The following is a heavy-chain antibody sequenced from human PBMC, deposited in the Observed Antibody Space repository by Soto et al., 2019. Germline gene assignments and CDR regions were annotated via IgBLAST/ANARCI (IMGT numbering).Heavy chain of an antibody. D-gene: IGHD3-22*01. CDR3: ARDLEGGLYYDNSRSANWFDP. Sequence: QVQLVQSGAEVKKPGSSVKVSCKASGGTFSSYAISWVRQAPGQGLEWMGGIIPIFGTANYAQKFQGRVTFAADDSTSTAYMGLSSLRSEETAVYYCARDLEGGLYYDNSRSANWFDPWGQGTLVTVS. CDR1: GGTFSSYA. CDR2: IIPIFGTA. J-gene: IGHJ5*02. V-gene: IGHV1-69*01.